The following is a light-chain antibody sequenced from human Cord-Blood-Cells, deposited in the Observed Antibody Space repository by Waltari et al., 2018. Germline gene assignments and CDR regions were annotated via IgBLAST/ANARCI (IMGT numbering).Light chain of an antibody. CDR3: CSYAGSYTYV. V-gene: IGLV2-11*01. J-gene: IGLJ1*01. Sequence: QSALTQPRSVSGSPGQSVTISCTGTSSDVGGYNYVSWYQQHPGKAPKPMIYDVSKRPSGVPDRFSGSKSGNTAALTISGLQAEDEADYYCCSYAGSYTYVFGTVTKVTVL. CDR1: SSDVGGYNY. CDR2: DVS.